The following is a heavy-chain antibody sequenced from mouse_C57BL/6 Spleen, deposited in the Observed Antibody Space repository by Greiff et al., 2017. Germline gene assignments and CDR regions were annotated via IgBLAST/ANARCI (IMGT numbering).Heavy chain of an antibody. Sequence: VQLQQSGAELVRPGASVTLSCKASGYTFTDYEMHWVKQTPVHGLEWIGAIDPETGGPAYNQKFKGKAILTADKSSSTAYMELRSLTSEDSAVYYCTRWGPIYDGYYEDAMDYWGQGTSVTVSS. CDR3: TRWGPIYDGYYEDAMDY. V-gene: IGHV1-15*01. D-gene: IGHD2-3*01. CDR1: GYTFTDYE. J-gene: IGHJ4*01. CDR2: IDPETGGP.